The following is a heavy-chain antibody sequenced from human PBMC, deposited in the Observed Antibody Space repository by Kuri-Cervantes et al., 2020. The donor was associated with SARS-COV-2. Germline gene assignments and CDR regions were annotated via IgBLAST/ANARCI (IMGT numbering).Heavy chain of an antibody. D-gene: IGHD3-22*01. CDR2: INPNSGGT. CDR3: ARSTPFRRLAVISQGGAFDI. J-gene: IGHJ3*02. V-gene: IGHV1-2*04. Sequence: ASVKVSCKASGYTFTGYYMHWVRQAPGQGPEWMGWINPNSGGTNYAQKFRGWVTMTRDTSISTVYMELSRLRSDDTAVYYCARSTPFRRLAVISQGGAFDIWGQGTMVTVSS. CDR1: GYTFTGYY.